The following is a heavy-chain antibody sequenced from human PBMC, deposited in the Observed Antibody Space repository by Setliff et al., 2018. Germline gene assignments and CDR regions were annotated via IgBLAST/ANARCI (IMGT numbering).Heavy chain of an antibody. J-gene: IGHJ5*02. V-gene: IGHV1-69*13. D-gene: IGHD3-22*01. CDR3: ARDALYDSNDRNSYYGNWLDP. CDR2: IIPIYGST. Sequence: SVKVSCKASGGTFSSYAIIWVRQAPGQGPEWMGGIIPIYGSTNNAEKFQGRVTFSADESMSTVYMELSSLTSADTALYYCARDALYDSNDRNSYYGNWLDPWGQGTLVTVS. CDR1: GGTFSSYA.